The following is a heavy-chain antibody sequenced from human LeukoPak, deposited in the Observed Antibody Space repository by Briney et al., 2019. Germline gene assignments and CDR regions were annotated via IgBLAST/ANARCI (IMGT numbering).Heavy chain of an antibody. Sequence: PSETLSLTCTVSGGSISSYYWSWIRQPPGKGLEWIGYIYYSGSTNYNPSLKSRVTISVDTSKNQFSLKLSSVTAADTAVYYCAGSGWHDADYWGQGTLVTVSS. V-gene: IGHV4-59*01. CDR3: AGSGWHDADY. CDR2: IYYSGST. J-gene: IGHJ4*02. CDR1: GGSISSYY. D-gene: IGHD6-19*01.